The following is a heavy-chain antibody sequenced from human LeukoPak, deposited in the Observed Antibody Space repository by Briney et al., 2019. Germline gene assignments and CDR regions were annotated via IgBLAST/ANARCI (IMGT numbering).Heavy chain of an antibody. V-gene: IGHV3-23*01. CDR3: AIRAWIKLWLPDY. D-gene: IGHD5-18*01. CDR2: IDASGGGA. Sequence: TGGSLRLSCAASGFTLSSYAMTWVRQAPGKGLEWVSSIDASGGGASYADSVKGRFTISRDNSKNTLYLQMNSLRAEDTAIYYCAIRAWIKLWLPDYWGQGTLVTVSS. J-gene: IGHJ4*02. CDR1: GFTLSSYA.